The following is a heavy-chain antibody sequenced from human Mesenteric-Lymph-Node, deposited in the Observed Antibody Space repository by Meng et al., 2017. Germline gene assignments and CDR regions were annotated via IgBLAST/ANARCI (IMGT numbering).Heavy chain of an antibody. CDR2: ISYDEGDK. V-gene: IGHV3-30*04. CDR1: GFTLSTHT. J-gene: IGHJ3*02. D-gene: IGHD7-27*01. Sequence: GGSLRLSCAASGFTLSTHTMHWVRQAPGKGLQWVAVISYDEGDKFYADSVKGRFTISRDNSKSALYLQMNSLKTEDTAMYYCARPTSDWGAVDIWGQGTKVTVSS. CDR3: ARPTSDWGAVDI.